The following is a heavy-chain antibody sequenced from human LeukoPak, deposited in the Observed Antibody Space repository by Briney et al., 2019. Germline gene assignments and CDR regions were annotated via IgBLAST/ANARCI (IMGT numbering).Heavy chain of an antibody. V-gene: IGHV3-33*03. J-gene: IGHJ4*02. CDR1: GFTFSSYG. CDR2: IWYGGSNK. Sequence: PGGSLRLSCAASGFTFSSYGMHWVRQAPGKGLEWVAVIWYGGSNKYYADSVKGRFTISRDNAKNSLYLQMNSLRAEDTALYYCAIGLYSSGAGGYFDYWGQGTLVTVSS. CDR3: AIGLYSSGAGGYFDY. D-gene: IGHD6-19*01.